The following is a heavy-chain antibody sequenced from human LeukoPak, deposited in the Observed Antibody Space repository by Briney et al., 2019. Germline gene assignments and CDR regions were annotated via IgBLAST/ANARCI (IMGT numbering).Heavy chain of an antibody. Sequence: GGSLRLSCAASGFTFSGSAMHWVRQASGKGLEWVGRIRSKPNSYATAYAASVKGRFTISRDDSKNTAYLQMNSLKTEDTAVYYCTRHEYGDYGVFDYWGQGTLVTVSS. CDR1: GFTFSGSA. CDR3: TRHEYGDYGVFDY. V-gene: IGHV3-73*01. D-gene: IGHD4-17*01. J-gene: IGHJ4*02. CDR2: IRSKPNSYAT.